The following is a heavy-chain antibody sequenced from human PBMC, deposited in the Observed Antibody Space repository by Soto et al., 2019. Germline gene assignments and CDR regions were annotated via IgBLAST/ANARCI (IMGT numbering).Heavy chain of an antibody. CDR1: GININNYV. J-gene: IGHJ4*02. D-gene: IGHD7-27*01. V-gene: IGHV3-23*01. Sequence: EVPLLESGGALVQPGGSLRLSCAVSGININNYVMSWVRQAPGKGLEWASSISGSGGSTYYADSVKGRFTISRDNSKNTLYLQMNSLRAEDTAVYYCAKGWGDYWGQGTQVTVSS. CDR3: AKGWGDY. CDR2: ISGSGGST.